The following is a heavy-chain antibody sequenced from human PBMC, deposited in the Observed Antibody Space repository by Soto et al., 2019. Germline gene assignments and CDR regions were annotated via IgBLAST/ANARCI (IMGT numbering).Heavy chain of an antibody. Sequence: WGSLRLSCAASGFTFSSYGMHWVRQAPGKGLEWVAVIWYDGSNKYYADSVKGRFTISRDNSKNTLYLQMNSLRAEDTAVYYCARDVIGHEPLGYSYGFPDYWGQGTLVTVSS. D-gene: IGHD5-18*01. CDR2: IWYDGSNK. CDR3: ARDVIGHEPLGYSYGFPDY. CDR1: GFTFSSYG. J-gene: IGHJ4*02. V-gene: IGHV3-33*01.